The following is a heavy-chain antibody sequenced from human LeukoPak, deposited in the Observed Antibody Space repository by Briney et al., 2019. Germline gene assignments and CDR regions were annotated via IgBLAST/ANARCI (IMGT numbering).Heavy chain of an antibody. D-gene: IGHD3-10*01. CDR1: GFTFSNAW. CDR2: IKSKGDGRTT. Sequence: PGVSLRLSCTASGFTFSNAWMSWVRQAPGKGLEWVGRIKSKGDGRTTDYAAPVKGRFTISRDDSKNTLYLQMNSLKTEDTAVYYCIRLWFGEFIWGQGTMVSVSS. J-gene: IGHJ3*02. CDR3: IRLWFGEFI. V-gene: IGHV3-15*01.